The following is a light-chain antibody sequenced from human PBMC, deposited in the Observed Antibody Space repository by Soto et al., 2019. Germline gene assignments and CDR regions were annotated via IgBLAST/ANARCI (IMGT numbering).Light chain of an antibody. Sequence: EIVMTQSPATLYVSPGERATLSCRASQSVGSNLAWYQQKPGQAPRLLIYGASTRATGIPARFSGSGSGTESTLTISSLQSEDFAIYFCQQYNNWPPDRTFGQGTKVAIK. CDR2: GAS. CDR3: QQYNNWPPDRT. J-gene: IGKJ1*01. V-gene: IGKV3-15*01. CDR1: QSVGSN.